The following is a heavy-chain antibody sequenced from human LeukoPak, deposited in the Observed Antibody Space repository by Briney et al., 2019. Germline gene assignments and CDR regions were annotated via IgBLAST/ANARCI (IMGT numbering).Heavy chain of an antibody. J-gene: IGHJ3*02. V-gene: IGHV3-7*03. D-gene: IGHD6-19*01. CDR2: IKQDGSEK. Sequence: PGGSLRLSCAASGFTFSSYWMTWVRQAPGKGLEWVANIKQDGSEKYYVDSVKGRFTISRDNAKNSLYLQMNSLRAEDTALYYCAKDIRSSGWYGGGRGDAFDIWGQGTMVTVSS. CDR3: AKDIRSSGWYGGGRGDAFDI. CDR1: GFTFSSYW.